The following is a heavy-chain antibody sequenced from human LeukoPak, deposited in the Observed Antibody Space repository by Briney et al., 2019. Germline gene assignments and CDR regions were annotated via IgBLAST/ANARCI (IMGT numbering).Heavy chain of an antibody. CDR2: IKQDGSEK. CDR1: GFTFSSYW. V-gene: IGHV3-7*01. Sequence: SLXLSCAASGFTFSSYWMSWVRQAPGKGLEWVANIKQDGSEKYYVDSVKGRFTISRDNAKNSLYLQMNSLRAEDTAVYYCATIAAAGGDDAFDIWGQGTMVTVSS. D-gene: IGHD6-13*01. J-gene: IGHJ3*02. CDR3: ATIAAAGGDDAFDI.